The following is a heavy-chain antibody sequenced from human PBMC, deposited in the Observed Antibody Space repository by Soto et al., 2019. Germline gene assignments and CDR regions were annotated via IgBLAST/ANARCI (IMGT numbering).Heavy chain of an antibody. V-gene: IGHV4-34*01. CDR2: INHSGST. Sequence: PSETLSLTCAGYGGSFSGYYWSWIRQPPGKGLEWIGEINHSGSTSYTPSLKSRVTISVDTSKNQFSLKLSSVTAADTAVYYCARGEYSGSSYWGQGTLVTVSS. CDR1: GGSFSGYY. CDR3: ARGEYSGSSY. D-gene: IGHD1-26*01. J-gene: IGHJ4*02.